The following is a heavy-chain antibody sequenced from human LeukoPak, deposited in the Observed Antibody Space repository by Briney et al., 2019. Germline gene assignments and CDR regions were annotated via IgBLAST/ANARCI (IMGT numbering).Heavy chain of an antibody. CDR2: INHSGST. CDR3: ALNYYYYYYMDV. V-gene: IGHV4-34*01. J-gene: IGHJ6*03. CDR1: GGSFSGHY. Sequence: SETLSLTCAVDGGSFSGHYWSWIRQPPGKGLEWIGEINHSGSTNYNPSLKSRVTISVDTSKNQYSLKLSSVTAADTAVYYCALNYYYYYYMDVWGKGTTVTVSS.